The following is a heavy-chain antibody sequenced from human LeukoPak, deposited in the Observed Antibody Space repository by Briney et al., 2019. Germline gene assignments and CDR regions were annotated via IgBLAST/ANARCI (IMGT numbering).Heavy chain of an antibody. J-gene: IGHJ4*02. CDR1: GYTFTSYG. CDR2: ISAYNGNT. V-gene: IGHV1-18*01. CDR3: ARPGQRAHFDY. Sequence: ASVKVSCKASGYTFTSYGISWVRQAPGQGLEWMGWISAYNGNTNYAQKRQGRVTMTTDASTSTDYMELRSLRSDDTAVYYCARPGQRAHFDYWGQGTLVSVFS. D-gene: IGHD6-25*01.